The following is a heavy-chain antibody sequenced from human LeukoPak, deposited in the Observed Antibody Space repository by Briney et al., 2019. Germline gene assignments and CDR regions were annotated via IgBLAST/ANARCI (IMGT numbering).Heavy chain of an antibody. CDR3: ARLSSGGTPNWFDP. D-gene: IGHD3-16*01. J-gene: IGHJ5*02. V-gene: IGHV4-4*02. Sequence: SETLSLTCDVSGGSISSDNWWSWVRQPPEKGLEWIGEVYYGGGTNYNPSLKSRVTISVDTSKNQFSLRLSSVTAADTAVYYCARLSSGGTPNWFDPWGPGTLVTVSS. CDR2: VYYGGGT. CDR1: GGSISSDNW.